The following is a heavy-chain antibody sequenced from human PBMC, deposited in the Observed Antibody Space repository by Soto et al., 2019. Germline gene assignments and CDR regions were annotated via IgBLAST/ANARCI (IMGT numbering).Heavy chain of an antibody. J-gene: IGHJ4*02. CDR2: VNRDGSST. Sequence: PGGSLRLSCAASGLTFSSYWMHWVRQAPGKGLVWVSRVNRDGSSTSYADSVKGRFTISIDNAKNTLYLQMNSLRAEDTAVYYCARDSYRGYDWWGQGTLVTVSS. D-gene: IGHD5-12*01. CDR1: GLTFSSYW. V-gene: IGHV3-74*01. CDR3: ARDSYRGYDW.